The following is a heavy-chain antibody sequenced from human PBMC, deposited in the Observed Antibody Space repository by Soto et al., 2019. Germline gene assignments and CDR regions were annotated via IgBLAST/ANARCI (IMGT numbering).Heavy chain of an antibody. D-gene: IGHD3-9*01. V-gene: IGHV1-69*04. Sequence: SVKVSCKASGGTFSSYTISWVRQAPGQGLEWMGRIIPILGIANYAQKFQGRVTITADKSTSTAYMELSSLRSEGTAVYYCARDMRYDILTGSPFDPWGQGTLVTVSS. J-gene: IGHJ5*02. CDR1: GGTFSSYT. CDR3: ARDMRYDILTGSPFDP. CDR2: IIPILGIA.